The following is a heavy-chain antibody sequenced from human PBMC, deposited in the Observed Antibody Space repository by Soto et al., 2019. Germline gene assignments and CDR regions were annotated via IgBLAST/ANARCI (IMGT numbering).Heavy chain of an antibody. CDR1: GYTFTSYD. CDR2: MNPNSGNT. J-gene: IGHJ3*02. D-gene: IGHD5-12*01. V-gene: IGHV1-8*01. CDR3: AIPYSGYDYEGDAFDI. Sequence: QVQLVQSGAEVKKPGASVKVSCKASGYTFTSYDINWVRQATGQGLEWMGWMNPNSGNTGYAQKFQGRVTMTRNTSISTAYMELSSLRSEYTAVYYCAIPYSGYDYEGDAFDIWGQGTMVTVSS.